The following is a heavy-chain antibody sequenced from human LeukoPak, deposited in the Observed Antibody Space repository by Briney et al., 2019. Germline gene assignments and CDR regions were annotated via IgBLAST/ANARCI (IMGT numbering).Heavy chain of an antibody. V-gene: IGHV4-4*02. CDR1: GGSISSSNW. CDR2: IYHSGST. CDR3: ARGDYYDSSGYYY. J-gene: IGHJ4*02. D-gene: IGHD3-22*01. Sequence: SGTLSLTCAVSGGSISSSNWWSWVRQPPGRGLEWIGEIYHSGSTNYNPSLKSRVTISVDKSKNQFSLKLSSVTAADTAVYYCARGDYYDSSGYYYWGQGTLVTVSS.